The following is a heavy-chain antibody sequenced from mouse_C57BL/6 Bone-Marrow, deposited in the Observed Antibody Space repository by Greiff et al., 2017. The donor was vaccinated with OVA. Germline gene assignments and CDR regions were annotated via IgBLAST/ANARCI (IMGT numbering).Heavy chain of an antibody. CDR3: ARVGPYFDD. Sequence: EVQLVESEGGLVQPGSSMKLSCTASGFTFSDYYMAWVRQVPEKGLEWVANINYDGSSTYYLASLKSRFIISRDNAKNILYLQMSSLKSEDTAANYCARVGPYFDDWGQGTTLTVST. CDR2: INYDGSST. V-gene: IGHV5-16*01. J-gene: IGHJ2*01. CDR1: GFTFSDYY.